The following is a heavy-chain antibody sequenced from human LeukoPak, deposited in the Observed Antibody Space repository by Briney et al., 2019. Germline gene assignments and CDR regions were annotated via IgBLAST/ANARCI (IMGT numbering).Heavy chain of an antibody. CDR1: GGTFSSYA. CDR2: IIPIFGTA. D-gene: IGHD6-19*01. V-gene: IGHV1-69*06. CDR3: ARWSVAGTTYYFDY. Sequence: ASVKVSCKASGGTFSSYAISWVRQAPGQGLEWMGGIIPIFGTANYAQKFQGRVTITADKSTSTAYMELRSLRSDDTAVYYCARWSVAGTTYYFDYWGQGTLVTVSS. J-gene: IGHJ4*02.